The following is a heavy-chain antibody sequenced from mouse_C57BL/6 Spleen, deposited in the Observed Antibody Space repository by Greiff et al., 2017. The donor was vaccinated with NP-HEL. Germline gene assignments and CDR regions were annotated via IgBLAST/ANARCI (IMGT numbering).Heavy chain of an antibody. CDR1: GYTFTSYW. J-gene: IGHJ3*01. D-gene: IGHD4-1*01. Sequence: QVQLKQSGAELVKPGASVKLSCKASGYTFTSYWMHWVKQRPGQGLEWIGMIHPNSGSTNYNEKFKSKATLTVDKSSSTAYMQLSSLTSEDSAVYYCARANWDEEFAYWGQGTLVTVSA. V-gene: IGHV1-64*01. CDR3: ARANWDEEFAY. CDR2: IHPNSGST.